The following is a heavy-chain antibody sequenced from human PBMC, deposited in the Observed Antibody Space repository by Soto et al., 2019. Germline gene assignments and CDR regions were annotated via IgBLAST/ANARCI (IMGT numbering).Heavy chain of an antibody. CDR1: GGSFSGYY. J-gene: IGHJ4*02. CDR3: ARSGRIQLWSYFDY. D-gene: IGHD5-18*01. V-gene: IGHV4-34*01. CDR2: INHSGST. Sequence: SETLSLTCAVYGGSFSGYYWSWIRQPPGKGLEWIGEINHSGSTNYNPSLKSRVTISVDTSKNQFSLKLSSVTAADTAVYYCARSGRIQLWSYFDYWGQGTLVTVSS.